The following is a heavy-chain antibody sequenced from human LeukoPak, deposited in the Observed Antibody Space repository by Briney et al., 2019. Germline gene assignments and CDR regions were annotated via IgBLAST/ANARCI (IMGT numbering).Heavy chain of an antibody. D-gene: IGHD3-22*01. Sequence: SVKFSCKASGGTFRNYAISWVRQASGQGLEWMGGIIPIFGTANYAQEFQGRVTITADESTSTAYMDLSRLRSEDTAVYYCARGWDSSGQIPFFYWGQGTLVTVSS. J-gene: IGHJ4*02. CDR1: GGTFRNYA. CDR3: ARGWDSSGQIPFFY. V-gene: IGHV1-69*01. CDR2: IIPIFGTA.